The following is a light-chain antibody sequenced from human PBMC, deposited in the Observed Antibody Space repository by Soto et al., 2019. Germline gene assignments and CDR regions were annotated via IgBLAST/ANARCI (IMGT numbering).Light chain of an antibody. CDR1: QSVSSSY. CDR3: QQYGDSPWT. J-gene: IGKJ1*01. V-gene: IGKV3-20*01. CDR2: GAS. Sequence: EIVLMQSPGTLSLSPGERATLSCRASQSVSSSYLAWYQQKPGQAPRLLIYGASSRATGVPDRFSGSGSGTDFTLTISRPEPEDFAVYYCQQYGDSPWTFGQGTKVDIK.